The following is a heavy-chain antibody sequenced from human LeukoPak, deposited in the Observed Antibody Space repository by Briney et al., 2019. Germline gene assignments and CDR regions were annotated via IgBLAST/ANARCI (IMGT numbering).Heavy chain of an antibody. V-gene: IGHV3-66*01. Sequence: PGGSLRLSCAASGFSVSNNYMSWVRQAPGKGLEWVSVIYSGGSTFYADSVKGRFTISRDNSKNTLYLQMNSLRAEDTAVYYCARSRGSTSCGPWGQGTLVTVSS. CDR3: ARSRGSTSCGP. J-gene: IGHJ5*02. D-gene: IGHD2-2*01. CDR1: GFSVSNNY. CDR2: IYSGGST.